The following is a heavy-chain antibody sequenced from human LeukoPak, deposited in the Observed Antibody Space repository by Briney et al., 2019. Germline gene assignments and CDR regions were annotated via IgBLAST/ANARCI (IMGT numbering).Heavy chain of an antibody. Sequence: SETLSLTCTVSGGSISSSSYYWGWIRQPPGKGLEWIGSIYYSGSIYYNPSLKSRVTISVDTSKNQFSLKLSSVTAADTAVYYCARHQRTSGWYFNWFDPWGQGTLVTVSS. CDR2: IYYSGSI. V-gene: IGHV4-39*01. CDR1: GGSISSSSYY. J-gene: IGHJ5*02. D-gene: IGHD6-19*01. CDR3: ARHQRTSGWYFNWFDP.